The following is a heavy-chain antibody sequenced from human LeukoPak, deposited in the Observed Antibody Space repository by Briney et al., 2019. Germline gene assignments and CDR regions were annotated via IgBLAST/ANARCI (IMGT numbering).Heavy chain of an antibody. CDR2: ISGYNGNT. CDR3: ARGPFYGSGSYRVDY. V-gene: IGHV1-18*01. D-gene: IGHD3-10*01. Sequence: ASVKVSCKASGYTFTSYGFSWVRQAPGQGLECMGWISGYNGNTDYAQKFQGRVTMTTDKSSSTAYMELRSLRSDDTAVYYCARGPFYGSGSYRVDYWGQGTLVTVSS. J-gene: IGHJ4*02. CDR1: GYTFTSYG.